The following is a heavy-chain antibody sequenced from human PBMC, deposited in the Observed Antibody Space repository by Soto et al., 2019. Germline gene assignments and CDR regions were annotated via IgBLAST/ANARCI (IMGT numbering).Heavy chain of an antibody. CDR3: ARGDQWLLC. CDR1: GDSVSSDSTA. D-gene: IGHD2-2*01. V-gene: IGHV6-1*01. CDR2: TYYKSKWFN. Sequence: PSQTLSLTCDISGDSVSSDSTAWNWIRQSPSRGLEWLGRTYYKSKWFNNYAVSVRRRSAITSATSNNQFSLTPNSVTPKDTAAYFCARGDQWLLCWGQGTLVTVSS. J-gene: IGHJ4*02.